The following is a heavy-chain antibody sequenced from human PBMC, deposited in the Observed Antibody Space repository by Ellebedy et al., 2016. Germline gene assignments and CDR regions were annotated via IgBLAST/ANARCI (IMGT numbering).Heavy chain of an antibody. CDR3: ARGGAADGAANLSWLNP. D-gene: IGHD4/OR15-4a*01. J-gene: IGHJ5*02. Sequence: SVKVSXXASGGTFSSYGLSWLRQAPGQGPEWMGGIIPMYGVPIYAQTFEGRMTINADTSTSMAYMELTSLTSGDTAVYYCARGGAADGAANLSWLNPWGQGTRVTVSS. V-gene: IGHV1-69*10. CDR1: GGTFSSYG. CDR2: IIPMYGVP.